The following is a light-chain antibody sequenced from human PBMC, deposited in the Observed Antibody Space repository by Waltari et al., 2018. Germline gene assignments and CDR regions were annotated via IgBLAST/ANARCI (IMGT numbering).Light chain of an antibody. CDR3: AAWDDSLNGRWV. CDR2: RSD. CDR1: ASHIGNNV. J-gene: IGLJ3*02. V-gene: IGLV1-44*01. Sequence: QSVLTQPPSASGPPGPGVTISCSGGASHIGNNVVNWYQQVPGKAPKLLIYRSDRRPAGVPDRFSGSKSGTSASLAISGLQSEDEADYYCAAWDDSLNGRWVFGGGTKVTVL.